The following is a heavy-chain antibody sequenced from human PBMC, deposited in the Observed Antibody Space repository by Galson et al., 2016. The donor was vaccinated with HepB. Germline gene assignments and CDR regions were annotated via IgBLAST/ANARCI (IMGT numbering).Heavy chain of an antibody. CDR3: AKDRQVTY. CDR2: ITGSPLSV. CDR1: GFTFSSYT. J-gene: IGHJ4*02. D-gene: IGHD3-10*01. Sequence: SLRLSCAAAGFTFSSYTLTWVRQAPGQGLEWVSSITGSPLSVFNADSVRGRFTISRDDSKNRLSLQMDSLRAEDTAVYYCAKDRQVTYWGQGTLVTVSS. V-gene: IGHV3-23*01.